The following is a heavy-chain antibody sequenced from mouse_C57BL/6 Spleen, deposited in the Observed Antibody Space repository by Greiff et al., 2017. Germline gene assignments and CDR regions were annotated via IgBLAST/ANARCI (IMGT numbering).Heavy chain of an antibody. CDR1: GYTFTSYW. CDR3: ARYYGSRGWFAY. Sequence: QVQLQQPGAELVKPGASVKLSCKASGYTFTSYWMQWVKQRPGQGLEWIGEIDPSDSYTNYNQKFKGKATLTVDTSSSTAYMQRSSLTSEDSAVYYCARYYGSRGWFAYWGQGTLVTVSA. J-gene: IGHJ3*01. D-gene: IGHD1-1*01. V-gene: IGHV1-50*01. CDR2: IDPSDSYT.